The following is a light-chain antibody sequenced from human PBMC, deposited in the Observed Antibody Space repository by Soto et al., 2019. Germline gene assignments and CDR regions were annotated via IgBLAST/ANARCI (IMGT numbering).Light chain of an antibody. CDR3: QHSYSTPYT. CDR1: QSISTY. J-gene: IGKJ2*01. CDR2: ATS. V-gene: IGKV1-39*01. Sequence: DIQMTQSPSSLSASVGDRVTIACRASQSISTYLNWYQQKPGRAPKLLIYATSSLQSGVPSRFSGSGSGTDFTLTISSLQREDFVTYFCQHSYSTPYTFGQGTKLEIK.